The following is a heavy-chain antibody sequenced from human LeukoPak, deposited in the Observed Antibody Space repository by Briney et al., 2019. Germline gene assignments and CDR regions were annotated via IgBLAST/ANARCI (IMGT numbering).Heavy chain of an antibody. CDR2: ISSSGGST. CDR3: ARERFAVIYNQYYCMDV. Sequence: GGSLRLSCAVSGFTFSSYATSWVRQPPGKGLEWVSAISSSGGSTYYADSVKGRFTISRDNSNNTVYLQMNSLRAEDTAVYYCARERFAVIYNQYYCMDVWGKGSPVIVSS. CDR1: GFTFSSYA. D-gene: IGHD1-1*01. V-gene: IGHV3-23*01. J-gene: IGHJ6*03.